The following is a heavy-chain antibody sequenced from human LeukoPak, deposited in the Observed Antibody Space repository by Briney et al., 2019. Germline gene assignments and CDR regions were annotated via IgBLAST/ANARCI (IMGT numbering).Heavy chain of an antibody. J-gene: IGHJ5*02. D-gene: IGHD3-10*01. CDR3: ARGIITHNWFDP. CDR1: GGSISSGGYS. V-gene: IGHV4-30-2*01. Sequence: SETLSLTCAVSGGSISSGGYSWSWIRQPPGKGLEWIGYIYHSGSTFYNPSLKSRVTISVDRSKNQFSLKLSSVTAADTPVYYCARGIITHNWFDPWGQGTLVTVSS. CDR2: IYHSGST.